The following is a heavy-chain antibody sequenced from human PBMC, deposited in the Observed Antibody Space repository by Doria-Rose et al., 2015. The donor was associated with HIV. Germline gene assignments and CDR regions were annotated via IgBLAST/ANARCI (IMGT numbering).Heavy chain of an antibody. CDR3: ATGVTLDY. J-gene: IGHJ4*02. Sequence: VQLVQSGGGLVRPGVSLRLSCATSGFTFSSHRINWVRQAPGKGLEWVSSISSTSAYINYADSVSGRFTISRDNARNSLYLQMDSLRAEDTAIYYCATGVTLDYWGQGTLVTVSS. D-gene: IGHD3-10*01. CDR1: GFTFSSHR. CDR2: ISSTSAYI. V-gene: IGHV3-21*01.